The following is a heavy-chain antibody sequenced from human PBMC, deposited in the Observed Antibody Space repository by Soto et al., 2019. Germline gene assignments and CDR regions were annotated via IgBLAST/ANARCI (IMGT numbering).Heavy chain of an antibody. CDR1: GYSLTSYG. V-gene: IGHV1-18*01. CDR2: ISGHDGNT. Sequence: QVPLVQSGAEVKMPGASVKVSCKASGYSLTSYGISWVRQAPGQGLEWMGWISGHDGNTKYTQKLQGRVTVTTDTSTSTAYMDLRSLRSAAAAVYYCAREYCSSASCYGPDFWGQGTLVTVSS. D-gene: IGHD2-2*01. J-gene: IGHJ4*02. CDR3: AREYCSSASCYGPDF.